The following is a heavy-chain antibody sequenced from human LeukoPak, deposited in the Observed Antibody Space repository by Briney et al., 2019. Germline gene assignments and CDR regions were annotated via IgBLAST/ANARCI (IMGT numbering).Heavy chain of an antibody. CDR3: ARGPKSVYGVVYYYGMDL. CDR1: EYAFSTYS. CDR2: VYPSSGRT. J-gene: IGHJ6*02. D-gene: IGHD3-3*01. Sequence: ASVKVSCKASEYAFSTYSMHWVRQVPGQGLEWVGIVYPSSGRTGYAQKFQATVTLTWDMSTSTVYMELSSLRSEDTAVYYCARGPKSVYGVVYYYGMDLWGQGTTAIVSS. V-gene: IGHV1-46*01.